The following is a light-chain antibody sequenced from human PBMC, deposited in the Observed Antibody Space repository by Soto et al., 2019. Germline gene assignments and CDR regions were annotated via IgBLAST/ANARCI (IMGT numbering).Light chain of an antibody. CDR2: EGS. CDR1: SSDVGSYNL. CDR3: CSYAGSSTWV. Sequence: VLTQPASVSGSPGQSITISCTGTSSDVGSYNLVSWYQQHPGKAPKLMIYEGSKRPSGVSNRFSGSKSGNTASLTISGLQAEDEADYYCCSYAGSSTWVFGGGTKVTVL. V-gene: IGLV2-23*01. J-gene: IGLJ3*02.